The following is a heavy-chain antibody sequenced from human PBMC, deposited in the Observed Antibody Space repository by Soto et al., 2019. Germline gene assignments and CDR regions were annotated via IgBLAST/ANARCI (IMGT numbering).Heavy chain of an antibody. J-gene: IGHJ3*02. D-gene: IGHD2-21*02. CDR2: ISWNSGSI. CDR1: GFTFDDYA. CDR3: AKDSRLLAYCGGDCSPGAFDI. Sequence: GGSLRLSCAASGFTFDDYAMHWVRQAPGKGLEWVSGISWNSGSIGYADSVKGRFTISRDNAKNSLYLQMNSLRAEDTALYYCAKDSRLLAYCGGDCSPGAFDIWGQGTMVTVSS. V-gene: IGHV3-9*01.